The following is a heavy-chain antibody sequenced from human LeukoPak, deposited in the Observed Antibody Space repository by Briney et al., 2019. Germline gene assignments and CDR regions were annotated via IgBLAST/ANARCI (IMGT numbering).Heavy chain of an antibody. V-gene: IGHV3-23*01. CDR2: ISGSGGST. CDR1: GFTFSSYA. CDR3: AKDLSGYDLFDY. Sequence: GGSLRLSCAASGFTFSSYAMSWVSQAPGKGLEWVSAISGSGGSTYYADSVKGRFTISRDNSKNTLYLQMNSLRAEDTAVYYCAKDLSGYDLFDYWGQGTLVTVSS. J-gene: IGHJ4*02. D-gene: IGHD5-12*01.